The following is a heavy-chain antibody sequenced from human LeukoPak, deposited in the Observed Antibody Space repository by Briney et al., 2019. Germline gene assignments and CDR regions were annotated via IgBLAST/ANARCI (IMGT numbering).Heavy chain of an antibody. V-gene: IGHV3-15*01. CDR3: TTEQLVLDS. J-gene: IGHJ4*02. Sequence: GGSLRLSCVASGFTFTNRWMSWVRQAPGKGLEWVGHIKSKTDGGTTDYAAPVKGRFTISRDDSKNTLYLLMNGLKVEDTAVYYCTTEQLVLDSWGQGTLVTVSS. D-gene: IGHD1-1*01. CDR2: IKSKTDGGTT. CDR1: GFTFTNRW.